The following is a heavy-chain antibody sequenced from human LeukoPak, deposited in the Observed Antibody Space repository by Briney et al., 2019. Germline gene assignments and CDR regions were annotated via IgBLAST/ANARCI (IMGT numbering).Heavy chain of an antibody. CDR1: GYTFTGYC. CDR3: ARDPMVRGPRNWFDP. V-gene: IGHV1-2*02. Sequence: ASVKVSCKASGYTFTGYCMHWVRQAPGQGLEWMGWINPNSGGTNYAQKFQGRVTMTRDTSISTAYMELSRLRSDDTAVYYCARDPMVRGPRNWFDPWGQGTLVTVSS. CDR2: INPNSGGT. J-gene: IGHJ5*02. D-gene: IGHD3-10*01.